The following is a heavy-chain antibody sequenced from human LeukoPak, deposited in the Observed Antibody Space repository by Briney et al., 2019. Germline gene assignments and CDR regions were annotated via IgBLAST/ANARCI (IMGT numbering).Heavy chain of an antibody. CDR1: GFTFSSYE. CDR3: ARDSATVITGTADYFDY. D-gene: IGHD1-7*01. CDR2: ISSSGSTI. V-gene: IGHV3-48*03. J-gene: IGHJ4*02. Sequence: GGSLRLSCAASGFTFSSYEMNWVRQAPGKGLEWVSYISSSGSTIYYADSVKGRFTISRDNAKNSLYLQMNSLRAEDTAVYYCARDSATVITGTADYFDYWGQGTPVTVSS.